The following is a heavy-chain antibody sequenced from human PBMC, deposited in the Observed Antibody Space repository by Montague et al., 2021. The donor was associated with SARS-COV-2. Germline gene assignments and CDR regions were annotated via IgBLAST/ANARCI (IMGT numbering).Heavy chain of an antibody. J-gene: IGHJ3*02. D-gene: IGHD3-3*01. CDR1: GGSISSYY. Sequence: SETLSLTCTVSGGSISSYYWNWIRETPGKGLEWFGYIYYSGTTNYNPSLKSRVTISQDTPRNQFSLNLNSVTAADTAIYYCARDQAAKISFKGAFDIWGQGRMVTVSS. CDR2: IYYSGTT. V-gene: IGHV4-59*01. CDR3: ARDQAAKISFKGAFDI.